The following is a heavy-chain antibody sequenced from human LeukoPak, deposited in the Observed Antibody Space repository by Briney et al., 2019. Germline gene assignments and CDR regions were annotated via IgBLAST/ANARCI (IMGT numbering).Heavy chain of an antibody. V-gene: IGHV3-48*03. J-gene: IGHJ6*02. Sequence: PGGSLRLSCAVSGFTFSSFEMNWVRQATGKGLEWVSYISSSGSSIYYADSVKGRFTISRDNAKNSLYLQVNSLGAGDTAVYYCARACGASCYAVDYYYYGMDVWGQGTTVTVSS. D-gene: IGHD2-15*01. CDR1: GFTFSSFE. CDR3: ARACGASCYAVDYYYYGMDV. CDR2: ISSSGSSI.